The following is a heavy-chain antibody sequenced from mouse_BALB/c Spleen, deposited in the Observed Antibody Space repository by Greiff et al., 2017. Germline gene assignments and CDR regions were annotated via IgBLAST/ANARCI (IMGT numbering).Heavy chain of an antibody. D-gene: IGHD2-1*01. CDR2: ISSGSSTI. CDR1: GFTFSSFG. CDR3: ARFNGNYLGAMDY. J-gene: IGHJ4*01. Sequence: EVMLVESGGGLVQPGGSRKLSCAASGFTFSSFGMHWVRQAPEKGLEWVAYISSGSSTIYYADTVKGRFTISRDNPKNTLFLQMTSLRSEDTAMYYCARFNGNYLGAMDYWGQGTSVTVSS. V-gene: IGHV5-17*02.